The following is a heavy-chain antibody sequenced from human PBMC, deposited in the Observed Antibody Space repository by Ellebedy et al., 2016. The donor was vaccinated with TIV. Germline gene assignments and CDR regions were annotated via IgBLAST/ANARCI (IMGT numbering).Heavy chain of an antibody. CDR1: GGSVRSGRYY. CDR2: INYSGST. V-gene: IGHV4-61*01. CDR3: ARSYGDRLFDS. D-gene: IGHD4-17*01. Sequence: MPSETLSLTCSVSGGSVRSGRYYWSWILQPPGKGLECIGYINYSGSTNYNPSLKSRVTVSVDTSKNQFSLKLTSVTAADTAVYYCARSYGDRLFDSWGQGTLVTVSS. J-gene: IGHJ4*02.